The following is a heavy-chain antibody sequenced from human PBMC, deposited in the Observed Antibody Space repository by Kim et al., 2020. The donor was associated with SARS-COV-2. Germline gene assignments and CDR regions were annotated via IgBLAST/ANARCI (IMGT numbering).Heavy chain of an antibody. Sequence: SVKVSCKASGGTFSSYAISWVRQAPGQGLEWMGGIIPIFGTANYAQKFQGRVTITADESTSTAYMELSSLRSEDTAVYYCARALYYDFWSGNPPPTDWGQGTLVTVSS. D-gene: IGHD3-3*01. CDR3: ARALYYDFWSGNPPPTD. CDR1: GGTFSSYA. V-gene: IGHV1-69*13. J-gene: IGHJ4*02. CDR2: IIPIFGTA.